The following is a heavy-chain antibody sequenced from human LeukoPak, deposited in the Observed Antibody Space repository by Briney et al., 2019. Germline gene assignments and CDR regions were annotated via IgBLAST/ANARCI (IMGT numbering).Heavy chain of an antibody. CDR1: GGTFSSYA. V-gene: IGHV1-69*13. CDR2: IIPIFGTA. Sequence: ASVKVSCKASGGTFSSYAISWVRQAPGQGLEWMGGIIPIFGTANYAQKFQGRVTITADESTSTAYMELSSLRSEDTAVYYCATGYCSGGSCYFGAFDYWAREPWSPSPQ. D-gene: IGHD2-15*01. CDR3: ATGYCSGGSCYFGAFDY. J-gene: IGHJ4*02.